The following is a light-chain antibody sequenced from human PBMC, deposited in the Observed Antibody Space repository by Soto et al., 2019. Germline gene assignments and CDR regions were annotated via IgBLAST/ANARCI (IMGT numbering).Light chain of an antibody. J-gene: IGLJ2*01. CDR3: CSRL. CDR1: SSDVGSYNL. Sequence: QSALTQPASVSGSPGQSITVSCTGLSSDVGSYNLVSWYQHHPGKAPKLIIYEVAKRPSGVSARFSGSQSGDTASLTISGLQAADEAYYYCCSRLFGGGTKLTVL. V-gene: IGLV2-23*02. CDR2: EVA.